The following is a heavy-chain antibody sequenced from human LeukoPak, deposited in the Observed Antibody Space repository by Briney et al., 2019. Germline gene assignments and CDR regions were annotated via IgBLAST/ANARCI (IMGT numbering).Heavy chain of an antibody. D-gene: IGHD1-1*01. CDR3: TLNNWYENGFDP. J-gene: IGHJ5*02. CDR2: ISGGGETT. Sequence: GGSLRLSCAASGFTFSSYGMGWVRQAPGKGLEWVSSISGGGETTYYADSVKGRFPISRDNSKNTLYLQMNSLKTEDTAVYYCTLNNWYENGFDPWGQGTLVTVSS. CDR1: GFTFSSYG. V-gene: IGHV3-23*01.